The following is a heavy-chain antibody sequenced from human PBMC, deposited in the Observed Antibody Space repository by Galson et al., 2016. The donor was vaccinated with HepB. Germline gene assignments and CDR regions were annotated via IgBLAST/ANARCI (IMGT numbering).Heavy chain of an antibody. CDR1: GFTFDDYG. CDR3: ARGMSHDYGVSADY. J-gene: IGHJ4*02. CDR2: INWNGGST. D-gene: IGHD4-17*01. V-gene: IGHV3-20*04. Sequence: SLRLSCAATGFTFDDYGLSWVRQAPGKGLEWVSGINWNGGSTGYADSVKGRFTISRDNAKNSLYLQMNSLRAEDTALYYGARGMSHDYGVSADYWGQGTLDTVSS.